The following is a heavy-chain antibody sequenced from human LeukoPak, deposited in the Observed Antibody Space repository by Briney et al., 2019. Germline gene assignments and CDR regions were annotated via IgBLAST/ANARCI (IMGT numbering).Heavy chain of an antibody. V-gene: IGHV1-8*03. Sequence: ASVKVSCKASGYTFTSYTMNWVRQATGQGLEWMGWINPNSGDTGYAQKFQGRVTLTRNTPLSTAYMELSSLRSEDTAVYYCARTGGPTYKSSWFIWGQGTMVTVSS. CDR2: INPNSGDT. CDR1: GYTFTSYT. CDR3: ARTGGPTYKSSWFI. D-gene: IGHD6-13*01. J-gene: IGHJ3*02.